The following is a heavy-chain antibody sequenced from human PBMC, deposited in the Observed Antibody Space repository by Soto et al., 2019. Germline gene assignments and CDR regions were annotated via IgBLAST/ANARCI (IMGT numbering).Heavy chain of an antibody. CDR2: ISYDGSLQ. Sequence: QAQLVESGGGVVQPGRSLRLSCAASGFAFSSYGMHWVRQAPGTGLEWVAVISYDGSLQHYADSVKGRFTISRDNSKNMVLLQLRSLRAEDTAVYYCVSDRGYGHASVPHSWGQGTLVRVSS. D-gene: IGHD5-18*01. V-gene: IGHV3-30*03. CDR1: GFAFSSYG. J-gene: IGHJ4*02. CDR3: VSDRGYGHASVPHS.